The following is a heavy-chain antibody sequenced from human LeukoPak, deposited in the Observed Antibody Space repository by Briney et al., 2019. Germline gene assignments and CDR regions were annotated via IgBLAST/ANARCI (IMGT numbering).Heavy chain of an antibody. Sequence: GGSLRLSCAASGFTFRGHGMQWVRQAPGKGLEWVALIWYDGSKKYYADSVKGRFTISRDNSKNTLYLEVNSLRAEDTAVYYCARSYTTSSNYYYGMDVWGQGTTVIVSS. J-gene: IGHJ6*02. CDR1: GFTFRGHG. V-gene: IGHV3-33*01. CDR3: ARSYTTSSNYYYGMDV. D-gene: IGHD6-6*01. CDR2: IWYDGSKK.